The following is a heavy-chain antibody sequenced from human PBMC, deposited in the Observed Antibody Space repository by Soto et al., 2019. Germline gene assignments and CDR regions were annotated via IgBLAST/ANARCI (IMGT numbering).Heavy chain of an antibody. Sequence: SETLSLTCTVSGGSMSSHYWTWLRQPPGKGLEWIGYISYSGSSYYNPSLKSRVTISADTSRNQFSLRLTSVIAADTAVYFCARADPDASVGFWGQGTRGTVSS. V-gene: IGHV4-59*11. CDR1: GGSMSSHY. J-gene: IGHJ4*02. D-gene: IGHD3-16*01. CDR2: ISYSGSS. CDR3: ARADPDASVGF.